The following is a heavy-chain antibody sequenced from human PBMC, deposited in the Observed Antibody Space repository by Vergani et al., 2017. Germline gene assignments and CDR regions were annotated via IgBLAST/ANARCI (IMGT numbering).Heavy chain of an antibody. CDR1: GGSFSGYF. CDR2: VNHSGST. D-gene: IGHD6-13*01. Sequence: QVPLQQWGAGLLKPSETLSLTCAVYGGSFSGYFWSWLRQPPGKGLEWIGEVNHSGSTIYNPFLKSRVTISVDTSKNQFSLKLSSVTAADTAVYYCARGKLVPYYYYYGMDVWGQ. J-gene: IGHJ6*02. V-gene: IGHV4-34*01. CDR3: ARGKLVPYYYYYGMDV.